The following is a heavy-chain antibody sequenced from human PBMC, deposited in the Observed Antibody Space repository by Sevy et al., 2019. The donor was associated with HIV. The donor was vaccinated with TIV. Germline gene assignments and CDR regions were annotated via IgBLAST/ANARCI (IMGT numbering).Heavy chain of an antibody. Sequence: GGSLRLSCAASGFTFSNAWMSWVRHAPGKGLEWVGRIKSKTDGGTTDYAAPVKGRFTISRDDSKNTLYLQMNSLKTEDTAVYYCTTDALEWLSPFDYWGQGTLVTVSS. CDR3: TTDALEWLSPFDY. D-gene: IGHD3-3*01. CDR1: GFTFSNAW. CDR2: IKSKTDGGTT. V-gene: IGHV3-15*01. J-gene: IGHJ4*02.